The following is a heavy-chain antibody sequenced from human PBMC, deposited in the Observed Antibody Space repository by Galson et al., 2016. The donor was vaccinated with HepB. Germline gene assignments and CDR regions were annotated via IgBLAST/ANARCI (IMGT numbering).Heavy chain of an antibody. V-gene: IGHV2-70*04. J-gene: IGHJ6*02. Sequence: LVKPTQTLTLTCTFSGFSLSTSGMRMNWVRQPPGKALEWLARIDWNDNKFYNASLKTKLTISKDTSKNRVVLTMTNMDPVDTATYYCARIAAAGPYYFGMDVWGQGTTVTVSS. CDR3: ARIAAAGPYYFGMDV. CDR2: IDWNDNK. D-gene: IGHD6-13*01. CDR1: GFSLSTSGMR.